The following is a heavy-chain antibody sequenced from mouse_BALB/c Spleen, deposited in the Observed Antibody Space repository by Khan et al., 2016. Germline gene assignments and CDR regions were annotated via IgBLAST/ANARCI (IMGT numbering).Heavy chain of an antibody. Sequence: EVELVGSGGGLVQPGGSRKLSCPPSGFTSSSFGMTWVRKAPEKGLEWVAYISSGSTTIYYADTGKGRSTFSRDNPKNTLFLQMTSLRSEDTAMYYCARNGYVTSYGMDYWGQGTSVTVSS. CDR3: ARNGYVTSYGMDY. V-gene: IGHV5-17*02. D-gene: IGHD1-2*01. CDR2: ISSGSTTI. J-gene: IGHJ4*01. CDR1: GFTSSSFG.